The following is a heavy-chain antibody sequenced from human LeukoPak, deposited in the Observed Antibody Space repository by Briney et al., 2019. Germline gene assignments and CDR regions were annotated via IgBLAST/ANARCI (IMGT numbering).Heavy chain of an antibody. J-gene: IGHJ4*02. Sequence: SQTLSLTCAISGDSVSSNSAAWNWIRQSPSRGLEWLGRTYYRSKRYNDYAVSVKSRITINPDTSKNQFSLQLNSVTPEDTAVYYCARATGQEEWLSWGIFDYWGQGTLVTVSS. CDR3: ARATGQEEWLSWGIFDY. V-gene: IGHV6-1*01. CDR2: TYYRSKRYN. CDR1: GDSVSSNSAA. D-gene: IGHD6-19*01.